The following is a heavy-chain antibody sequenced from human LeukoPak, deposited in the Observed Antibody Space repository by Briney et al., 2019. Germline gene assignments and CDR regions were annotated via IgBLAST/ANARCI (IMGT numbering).Heavy chain of an antibody. CDR1: GYSFTSYW. CDR3: ARHTRAYCGGDCYFDY. Sequence: GESLKISCKGSGYSFTSYWIGWVRQMPGKGLEWMGIIYPGDSDTRYSPSFQGQVTISANKSISTAYLQWSSLKASDTAMYYCARHTRAYCGGDCYFDYWGQGALVTVSS. J-gene: IGHJ4*02. CDR2: IYPGDSDT. D-gene: IGHD2-21*01. V-gene: IGHV5-51*01.